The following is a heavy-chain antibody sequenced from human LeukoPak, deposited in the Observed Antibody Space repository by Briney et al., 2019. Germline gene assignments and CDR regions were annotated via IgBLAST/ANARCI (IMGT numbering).Heavy chain of an antibody. CDR1: GFTFSNAW. Sequence: PGGSLRLSCAASGFTFSNAWMSWVRQAPGKGLEWVGRIKSKTDGGTTDYAAPVKGRFTISRDDSKNTLYLQMNSLKTEDTAVYYCTRSLTGYSSSWYPIDWGQGTLVTVSS. CDR2: IKSKTDGGTT. D-gene: IGHD6-13*01. J-gene: IGHJ4*02. CDR3: TRSLTGYSSSWYPID. V-gene: IGHV3-15*01.